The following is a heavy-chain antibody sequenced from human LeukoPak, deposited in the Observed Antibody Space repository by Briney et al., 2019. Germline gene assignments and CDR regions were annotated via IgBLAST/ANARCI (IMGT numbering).Heavy chain of an antibody. J-gene: IGHJ4*02. V-gene: IGHV3-7*01. CDR1: GIRFTTHC. Sequence: GGSLRLSCAASGIRFTTHCMNWVRHAPGKGGEWVANMKQDGGEKECEDSVKGRFSISRDLAQNSLFLQMNSLRAEDTAVYYCASAYASYDFWSGYENFDFWGQGTLVTVSS. D-gene: IGHD3-3*01. CDR2: MKQDGGEK. CDR3: ASAYASYDFWSGYENFDF.